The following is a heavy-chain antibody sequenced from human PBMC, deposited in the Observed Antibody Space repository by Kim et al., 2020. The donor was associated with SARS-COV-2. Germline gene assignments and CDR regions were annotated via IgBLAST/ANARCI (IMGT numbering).Heavy chain of an antibody. J-gene: IGHJ4*02. D-gene: IGHD1-26*01. CDR3: ARYQSGSGSYAIDY. CDR1: GGSFSGYY. CDR2: INHSGST. Sequence: SETLSLTCAVYGGSFSGYYWSWIRQPPGKGLEWIGEINHSGSTNYNPSLKSRVTISVDTSKNQFSLKLSSVTAADTAVYYCARYQSGSGSYAIDYWGQGTLVTVSS. V-gene: IGHV4-34*01.